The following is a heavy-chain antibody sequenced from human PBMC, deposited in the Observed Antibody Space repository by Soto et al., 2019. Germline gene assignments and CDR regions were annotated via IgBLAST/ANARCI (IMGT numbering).Heavy chain of an antibody. D-gene: IGHD3-22*01. CDR2: ISAYNGYT. Sequence: QVQLVQSGAEVKKPGASVKVSCRASGYTFPSYGITWVRQAPGQGLEWMGWISAYNGYTDYGQKLQGRVTMTTDTSTSTAYMELRSLRSDDTAVYYCAGDDSSGPGRFDPWGQGTLVTVSS. CDR1: GYTFPSYG. CDR3: AGDDSSGPGRFDP. V-gene: IGHV1-18*01. J-gene: IGHJ5*02.